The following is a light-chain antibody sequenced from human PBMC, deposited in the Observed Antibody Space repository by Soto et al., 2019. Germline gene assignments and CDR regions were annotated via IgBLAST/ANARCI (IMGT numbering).Light chain of an antibody. V-gene: IGKV3-20*01. Sequence: EIVFAESPGTLSLSSGERATLSCRASQSVSSSYLAWYQQKPGQAPRLLIYGASSRATGIPDRFSGSGSGTDFTLSISRLEPEDFAVYYCQQYASSPLLTFGGGTKVDIK. CDR3: QQYASSPLLT. CDR2: GAS. CDR1: QSVSSSY. J-gene: IGKJ4*01.